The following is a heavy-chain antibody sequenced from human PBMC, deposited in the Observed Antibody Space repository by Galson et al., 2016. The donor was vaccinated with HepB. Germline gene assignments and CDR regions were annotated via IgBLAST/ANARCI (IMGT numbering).Heavy chain of an antibody. J-gene: IGHJ4*02. CDR2: LSYDGSME. Sequence: SLRLSCAASHFIFSNFAMHWVRQAPGKGLEWVALLSYDGSMEYYADSVKGRFTISRDNSKNTLYLQMNSLGVGDTAVYYCARSRAPYYSGSVTNYFEYWGQGTLVTVSS. CDR3: ARSRAPYYSGSVTNYFEY. CDR1: HFIFSNFA. V-gene: IGHV3-30*04. D-gene: IGHD3-10*01.